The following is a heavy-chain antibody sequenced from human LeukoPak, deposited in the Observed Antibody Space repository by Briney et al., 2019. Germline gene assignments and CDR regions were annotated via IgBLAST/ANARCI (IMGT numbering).Heavy chain of an antibody. Sequence: PSETLSLTCTVSGGSFSSSSYYWGWIRQPPGKGLEWIGSIYYSGSTYYNPSLKSRVTISVDTSKNQFSLKLSSVTAADTAVYYCARPYSGSFDYWGQGTLVTVSS. J-gene: IGHJ4*02. V-gene: IGHV4-39*01. CDR2: IYYSGST. D-gene: IGHD1-26*01. CDR1: GGSFSSSSYY. CDR3: ARPYSGSFDY.